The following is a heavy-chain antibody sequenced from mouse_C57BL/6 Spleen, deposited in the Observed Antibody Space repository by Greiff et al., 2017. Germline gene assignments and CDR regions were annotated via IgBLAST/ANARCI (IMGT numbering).Heavy chain of an antibody. J-gene: IGHJ4*01. D-gene: IGHD1-1*01. CDR3: ARRELPRSEEGARDY. V-gene: IGHV1-64*01. CDR1: GYTFTSYW. Sequence: QVPLQQPGAELVKPGASVKLSCKASGYTFTSYWMHWVKQRPGTGLEWIGMLNPNNGSTNSYQQFTSKAPLTVDKSSSQASMQHSSLTSADSAVYYCARRELPRSEEGARDYWGQGTTVTVSS. CDR2: LNPNNGST.